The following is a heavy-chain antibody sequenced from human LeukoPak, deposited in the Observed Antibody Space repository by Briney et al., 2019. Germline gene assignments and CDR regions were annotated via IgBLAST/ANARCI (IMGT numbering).Heavy chain of an antibody. CDR3: ARASRQVKGYDSAGYYYFGY. Sequence: GASVTVSCKASGYTFTSYGINWVRQATGQGLEWMGWMNPGSGNTGLAQKFQGRVTMTSNTSTSTAYMELSSLRSEDTAVYFCARASRQVKGYDSAGYYYFGYWGQGAVVTVSS. V-gene: IGHV1-8*01. CDR2: MNPGSGNT. J-gene: IGHJ4*02. D-gene: IGHD3-22*01. CDR1: GYTFTSYG.